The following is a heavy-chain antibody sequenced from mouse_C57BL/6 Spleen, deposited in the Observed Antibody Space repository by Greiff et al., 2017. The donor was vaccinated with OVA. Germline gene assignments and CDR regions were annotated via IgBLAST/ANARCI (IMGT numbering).Heavy chain of an antibody. CDR1: GFTFSSYT. Sequence: EVQGVESGGGLVKPGGSLKLSCAASGFTFSSYTMSWVRQTPEKRLEWVATISGGGGNTYYPDSVKGRFTISRDKAKNTLYLQMRSLRSEDTALYYCARRAITTVVENCDDWGQGTTLTVS. V-gene: IGHV5-9*01. CDR3: ARRAITTVVENCDD. D-gene: IGHD1-1*01. CDR2: ISGGGGNT. J-gene: IGHJ2*01.